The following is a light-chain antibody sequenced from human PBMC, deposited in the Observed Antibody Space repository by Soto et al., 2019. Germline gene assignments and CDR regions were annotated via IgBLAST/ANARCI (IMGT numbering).Light chain of an antibody. Sequence: DLQLTQSPSFLSASVGARVTITCRARQGISSYLAWYQQKPGKAPKLLIYDASTLQSGVPSRFSDTRYGTAGTLTLRSLQPEDGSTXDGQQRSRYPITFGQGTRLEI. CDR1: QGISSY. CDR2: DAS. CDR3: QQRSRYPIT. J-gene: IGKJ5*01. V-gene: IGKV1-9*01.